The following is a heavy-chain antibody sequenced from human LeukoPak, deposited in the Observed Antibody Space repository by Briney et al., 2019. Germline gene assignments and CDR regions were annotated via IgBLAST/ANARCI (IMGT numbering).Heavy chain of an antibody. CDR1: GFTFSSYG. D-gene: IGHD2-2*01. V-gene: IGHV3-33*01. CDR2: IWYDGSNK. J-gene: IGHJ3*02. Sequence: GGSLRLSCAASGFTFSSYGMHWVRQAPGKGLEWVAVIWYDGSNKYYADSVKGRFTISRDNSKNTLYLQMNSLRAEDTAVYYCARDPRCSSTRCYLSSAFDIWDQGTMVTVSS. CDR3: ARDPRCSSTRCYLSSAFDI.